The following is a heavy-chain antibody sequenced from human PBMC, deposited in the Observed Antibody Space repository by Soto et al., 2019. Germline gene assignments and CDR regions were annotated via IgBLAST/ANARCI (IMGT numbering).Heavy chain of an antibody. CDR2: IIPIFGTA. D-gene: IGHD3-3*01. CDR1: GGTFSSYA. J-gene: IGHJ5*02. V-gene: IGHV1-69*13. CDR3: ARGYYDFWSGYYMLNWFDP. Sequence: SVKVSCKASGGTFSSYAISWVRQAPGQGLEWMGGIIPIFGTANYAQKFQGRVTITADESTSTAYMELSSLRSEDTAVYYCARGYYDFWSGYYMLNWFDPWGQGTLVTVSS.